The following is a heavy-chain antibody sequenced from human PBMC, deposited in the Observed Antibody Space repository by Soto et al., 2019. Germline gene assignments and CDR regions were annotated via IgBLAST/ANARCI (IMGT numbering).Heavy chain of an antibody. J-gene: IGHJ6*02. V-gene: IGHV5-10-1*01. Sequence: GESLKISFKASGYSFNTYLISWVRQMPGKGLEWMGRINPSDSYTTYNPSFQGHVTISVDKSITTAYLHWSSLKASDTAMYYCARPLGGDSSGYYSSSYAMDVSGQGTTVTVSS. CDR2: INPSDSYT. CDR1: GYSFNTYL. D-gene: IGHD3-22*01. CDR3: ARPLGGDSSGYYSSSYAMDV.